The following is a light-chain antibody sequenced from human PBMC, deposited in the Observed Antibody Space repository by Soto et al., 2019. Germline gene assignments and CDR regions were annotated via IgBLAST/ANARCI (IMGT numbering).Light chain of an antibody. V-gene: IGKV1-39*01. J-gene: IGKJ1*01. CDR1: QNIDNY. Sequence: DIQMTQSPSSLSASVGDRVTITCRASQNIDNYLNWYQHKPGKAPNLLIYTASSLQSGVPSRFSGTGSGTDFTLTISSLQPEDVATYYCQQGYNTRWTFGQGTKVDI. CDR3: QQGYNTRWT. CDR2: TAS.